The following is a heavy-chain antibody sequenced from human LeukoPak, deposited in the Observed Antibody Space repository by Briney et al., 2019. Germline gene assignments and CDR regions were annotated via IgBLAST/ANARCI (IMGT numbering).Heavy chain of an antibody. CDR1: GYSISSGYY. V-gene: IGHV4-38-2*02. D-gene: IGHD3-10*01. CDR3: ARHYGSGRGYYYMDV. Sequence: SETLSLTCTVSGYSISSGYYWGWIRQPPGKGLEWIGSIYHSGSTYYNPSLKSRVTISVDTSKNQFSLKLSSVTAADTAAYYCARHYGSGRGYYYMDVWGKGTTVTVSS. J-gene: IGHJ6*03. CDR2: IYHSGST.